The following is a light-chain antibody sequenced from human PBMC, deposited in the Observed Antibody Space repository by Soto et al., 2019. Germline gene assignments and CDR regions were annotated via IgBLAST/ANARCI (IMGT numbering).Light chain of an antibody. J-gene: IGLJ1*01. V-gene: IGLV2-14*01. CDR3: SSYTSSSKV. CDR2: DVS. CDR1: SCDVGGYNY. Sequence: TVLTQPAPVYGSPGHSITLSCTGTSCDVGGYNYVSWYQQHPGKAPKLMIYDVSNRPSGVSNRFSGSKSGNTASLTISGLQAEDEADYYCSSYTSSSKVFGTGTKVTVL.